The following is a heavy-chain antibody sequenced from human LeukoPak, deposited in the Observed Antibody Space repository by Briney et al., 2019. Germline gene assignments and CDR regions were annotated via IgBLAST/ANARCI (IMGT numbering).Heavy chain of an antibody. CDR2: MNPNSGDT. D-gene: IGHD6-19*01. V-gene: IGHV1-8*03. CDR3: ARGAIAVAATDFDY. J-gene: IGHJ4*02. Sequence: WMNPNSGDTGYAQKFQGRVTITRNTSISTAYMELSSLRSEDTAVYYCARGAIAVAATDFDYWGQGTLVTVSS.